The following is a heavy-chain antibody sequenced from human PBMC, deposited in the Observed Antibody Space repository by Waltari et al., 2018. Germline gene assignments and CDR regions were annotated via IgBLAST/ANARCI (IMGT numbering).Heavy chain of an antibody. J-gene: IGHJ5*02. D-gene: IGHD2-15*01. CDR2: VHRSGRT. V-gene: IGHV4-4*02. Sequence: QLQLQELGPGLVKPSGTLSLSCAVTGESMSDNYWWSWVRQSPQKGLEWIGQVHRSGRTNYNPSFASRVTMSIDTSNNHFSLKMTSVAAADTAVYYCARDRGRGLYLDTWGPGTLVAVS. CDR3: ARDRGRGLYLDT. CDR1: GESMSDNYW.